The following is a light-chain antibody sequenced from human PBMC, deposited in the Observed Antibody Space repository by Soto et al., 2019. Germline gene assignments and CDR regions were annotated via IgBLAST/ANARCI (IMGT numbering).Light chain of an antibody. CDR2: DAS. J-gene: IGKJ4*01. CDR3: QQRSNWPQLT. CDR1: QNVSSY. Sequence: EIVLTQSPATLSLSPGDRATLSCRARQNVSSYLAWYQQKPGQAPRLLIYDASNRATGIPARFSGSGSGTDFTLTISSLEPEDFAVYYCQQRSNWPQLTFGGGTKVEIK. V-gene: IGKV3-11*01.